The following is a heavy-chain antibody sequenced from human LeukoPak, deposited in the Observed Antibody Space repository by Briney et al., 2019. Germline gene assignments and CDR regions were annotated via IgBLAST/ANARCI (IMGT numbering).Heavy chain of an antibody. CDR1: GSTFSSYN. CDR3: ANTKQFEY. Sequence: GGSLRLSCAASGSTFSSYNMNWVRQAPGKGLEWVSSITSSSSIYYADSVKGRFTISRDNAKNSLYLQMNSLRAEDTAVYYCANTKQFEYWGQGTLVTVSS. D-gene: IGHD1-1*01. V-gene: IGHV3-21*01. J-gene: IGHJ4*02. CDR2: ITSSSSI.